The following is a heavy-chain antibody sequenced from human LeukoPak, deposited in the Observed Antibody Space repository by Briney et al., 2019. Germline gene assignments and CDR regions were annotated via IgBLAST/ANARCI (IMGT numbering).Heavy chain of an antibody. CDR3: ARRGGSSSRRSPIDY. CDR1: GFTFSDYW. CDR2: IKQDGSQR. D-gene: IGHD6-6*01. Sequence: PGGSLRLSCTASGFTFSDYWMTWVRQAPGKGPEWVANIKQDGSQRYYVDSVRGRLTISRDNAKTSLFLQMNGLRAEDTAVYYCARRGGSSSRRSPIDYWGQGTLVTVSS. V-gene: IGHV3-7*01. J-gene: IGHJ4*02.